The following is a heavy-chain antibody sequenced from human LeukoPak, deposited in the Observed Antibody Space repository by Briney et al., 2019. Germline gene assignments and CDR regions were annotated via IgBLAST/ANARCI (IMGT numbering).Heavy chain of an antibody. V-gene: IGHV3-30*02. CDR2: IRYDVSNK. CDR3: ARDPREAVAGHYGMDV. D-gene: IGHD6-19*01. J-gene: IGHJ6*02. CDR1: GFTFSSYG. Sequence: GGSLRLSCAASGFTFSSYGMHWVRQAPGKGLEWVAFIRYDVSNKYYADSVKGRFTISRDNSKNTLYLQMNSLRAEDTAVYYCARDPREAVAGHYGMDVWGQGTTVTVSS.